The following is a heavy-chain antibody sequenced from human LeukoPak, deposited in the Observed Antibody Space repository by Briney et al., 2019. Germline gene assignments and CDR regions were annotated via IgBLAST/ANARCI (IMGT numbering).Heavy chain of an antibody. Sequence: GGSLRFSCAASGFTFSSYAMHWVRQAPGKGLEWVAVISYDGSNKYYADSVKGRFTISRDNSKNTLYLQMNSLRAEDTAVYYCAKDQNRIAARLNWFDPWGQGTLVTVSS. J-gene: IGHJ5*02. CDR3: AKDQNRIAARLNWFDP. CDR2: ISYDGSNK. D-gene: IGHD6-6*01. CDR1: GFTFSSYA. V-gene: IGHV3-30-3*01.